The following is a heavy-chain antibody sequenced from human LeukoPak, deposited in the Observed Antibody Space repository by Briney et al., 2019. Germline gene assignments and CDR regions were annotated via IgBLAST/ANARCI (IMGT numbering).Heavy chain of an antibody. D-gene: IGHD1-14*01. CDR2: ISTSNGDT. CDR3: ARDPYHRLGPPLDL. V-gene: IGHV1-18*01. J-gene: IGHJ5*02. CDR1: GYTFTNSD. Sequence: ASVKVSCRASGYTFTNSDITWVRQAPGQGLEWMGRISTSNGDTNYAAKLQGRVTMTTGTSTSTVYMELGSLTFDDTAVYFCARDPYHRLGPPLDLWGQGTLVTVSS.